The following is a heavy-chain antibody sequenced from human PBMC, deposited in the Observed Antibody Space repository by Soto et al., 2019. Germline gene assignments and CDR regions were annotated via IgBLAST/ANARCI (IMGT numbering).Heavy chain of an antibody. J-gene: IGHJ3*02. Sequence: SLRLSCAASGFTFSSYAMHWVRQAPGKGLEWVAVISYDGSNKYYADSVKGRFTISRDNSKNTLYLQMNSQRAEDTAVYYCAREPPRILTDYPSDAFDIWGQGTMVTVSS. V-gene: IGHV3-30-3*01. CDR1: GFTFSSYA. D-gene: IGHD3-9*01. CDR3: AREPPRILTDYPSDAFDI. CDR2: ISYDGSNK.